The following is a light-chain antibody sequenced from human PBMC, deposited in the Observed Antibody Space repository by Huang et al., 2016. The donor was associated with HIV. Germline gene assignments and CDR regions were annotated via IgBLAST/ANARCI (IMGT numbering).Light chain of an antibody. V-gene: IGKV1-39*01. CDR2: TAS. CDR1: QNITKS. J-gene: IGKJ1*01. Sequence: DIQMTQSPPSLSASVGDRVTFTCRATQNITKSLNWYQQKPGKAPKLLIYTASTLESGVPSRFSGGGSGSRFTLNITNLQPEDFATYYCQQSFSVPRTFG. CDR3: QQSFSVPRT.